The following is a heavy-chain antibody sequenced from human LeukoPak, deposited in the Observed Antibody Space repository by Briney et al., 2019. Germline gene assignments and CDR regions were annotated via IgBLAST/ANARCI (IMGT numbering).Heavy chain of an antibody. CDR3: AKDSSGDYGDYGQHFDY. D-gene: IGHD4-17*01. CDR1: GFTFSSYG. CDR2: IRYDGSNK. J-gene: IGHJ4*02. Sequence: GGSLRLSCAASGFTFSSYGMHWVRQAPGKGLEWVAFIRYDGSNKYYAASVKGRFTISRDNSKNTLYLQMTSLRAEDTAVYYCAKDSSGDYGDYGQHFDYWGQGTLVTVSS. V-gene: IGHV3-30*02.